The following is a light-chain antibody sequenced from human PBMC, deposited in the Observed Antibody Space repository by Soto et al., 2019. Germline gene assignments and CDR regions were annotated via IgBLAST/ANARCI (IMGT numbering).Light chain of an antibody. CDR3: QRYNNWPRT. CDR2: GAS. J-gene: IGKJ1*01. CDR1: QSVSSN. Sequence: EIVMTQSPATLSVSPGERATLSCRASQSVSSNLAWYQQKPGQAPSLLIYGASTRATGIPARFSGSGSGTDSTLTISSLQSEDFAVYYCQRYNNWPRTFGQGTKVEIK. V-gene: IGKV3-15*01.